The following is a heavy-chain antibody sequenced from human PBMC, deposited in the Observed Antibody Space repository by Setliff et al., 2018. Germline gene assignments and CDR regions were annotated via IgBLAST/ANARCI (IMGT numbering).Heavy chain of an antibody. CDR1: GYTFTSYA. J-gene: IGHJ4*01. CDR3: ATEKFPGDWGDY. CDR2: INAGNGNT. V-gene: IGHV1-3*01. Sequence: GASVKVSCKASGYTFTSYAMHWVRQAPGQRLEWMGWINAGNGNTKYAQKFQGRVTMTTDTSTRTAYMEVTSLRSDDTAVYYCATEKFPGDWGDYWGQGTLVTVSS. D-gene: IGHD2-21*01.